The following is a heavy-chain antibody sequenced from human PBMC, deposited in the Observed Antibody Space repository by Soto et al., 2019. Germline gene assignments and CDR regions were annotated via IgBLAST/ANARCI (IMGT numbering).Heavy chain of an antibody. Sequence: VQLQESGPGLVKPSETLSLTCTVSGDSITSYYWSWVRQPPGKGLEWLGYIYYTGSTTYNPSLKSRVPISLDTSKNQSSLKMNSVTAADTAVYYCERHAFGSGFYYGMGVWGQGTTVTVSS. D-gene: IGHD3-10*01. CDR2: IYYTGST. CDR1: GDSITSYY. J-gene: IGHJ6*02. CDR3: ERHAFGSGFYYGMGV. V-gene: IGHV4-59*08.